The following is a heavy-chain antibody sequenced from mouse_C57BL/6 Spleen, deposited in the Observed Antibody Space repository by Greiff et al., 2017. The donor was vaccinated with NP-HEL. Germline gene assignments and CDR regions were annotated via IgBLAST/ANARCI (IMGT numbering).Heavy chain of an antibody. CDR1: GFTFSSYA. J-gene: IGHJ2*01. CDR3: ARGGTYGNWGY. V-gene: IGHV5-4*03. D-gene: IGHD2-1*01. Sequence: EVKLVESGGGLVKPGGSLKLSCAASGFTFSSYAMSWVRQTPEKRLEWVATISDGGSYTYYPDNVKGRFTISRDNAKNNLYLQMSHLKSEDTAMYYCARGGTYGNWGYWGQGTTLTVSS. CDR2: ISDGGSYT.